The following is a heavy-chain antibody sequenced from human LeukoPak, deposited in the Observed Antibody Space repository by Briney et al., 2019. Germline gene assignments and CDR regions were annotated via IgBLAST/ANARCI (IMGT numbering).Heavy chain of an antibody. D-gene: IGHD2-15*01. Sequence: GGSLRLSCAASGFTFSSYAMSWVRQAPGKGLEWVSSISSSSSYIYYADSVKGRFTISRDNAKNSLYLQMNSLRAEDTAVYYCARMLRNIDYWGQGTLVTVSS. V-gene: IGHV3-21*01. CDR2: ISSSSSYI. CDR1: GFTFSSYA. CDR3: ARMLRNIDY. J-gene: IGHJ4*02.